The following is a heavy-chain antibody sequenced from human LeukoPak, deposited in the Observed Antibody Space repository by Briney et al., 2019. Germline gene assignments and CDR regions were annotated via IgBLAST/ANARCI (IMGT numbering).Heavy chain of an antibody. CDR1: GFTFSSYN. Sequence: GGSLRLSCAASGFTFSSYNMNWVRQAPGKGLEWVSSISSSSTYIYYAESMKGRFTISRDNAKNSLYLQMNSLRAEDTAVYYCATQRVMQDRVTWFDPWGQGTLVTVSS. CDR3: ATQRVMQDRVTWFDP. J-gene: IGHJ5*02. V-gene: IGHV3-21*01. D-gene: IGHD2-21*02. CDR2: ISSSSTYI.